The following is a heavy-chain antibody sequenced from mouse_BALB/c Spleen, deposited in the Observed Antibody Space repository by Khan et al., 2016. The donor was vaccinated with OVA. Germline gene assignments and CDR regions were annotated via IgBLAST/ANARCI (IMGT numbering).Heavy chain of an antibody. Sequence: QIQLVQSGPELKKPGETVRISCKASGYTFTTAGIQWVQKMPGKGLKWIGWINTHSGVPKYAEDFKGRFAFSLEISVNTAYLQITNLKNEDTATYVCAIGGAADYRSDGGAMEYGGQGTSVTVSS. D-gene: IGHD2-12*01. J-gene: IGHJ4*01. CDR2: INTHSGVP. V-gene: IGHV9-4*02. CDR3: AIGGAADYRSDGGAMEY. CDR1: GYTFTTAG.